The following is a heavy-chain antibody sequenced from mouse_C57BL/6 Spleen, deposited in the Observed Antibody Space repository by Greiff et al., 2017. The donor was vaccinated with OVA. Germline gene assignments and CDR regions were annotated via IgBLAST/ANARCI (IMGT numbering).Heavy chain of an antibody. D-gene: IGHD1-1*01. Sequence: EVHLVESGGGLVKPGGSLKLSCAASGFTFSSYAMSWVRQTPEKRLEWVATISDGGSYTYYPDNVKGRFTISRDNAKNNLYLQMSHLKSEDTAMYYCATGSSRSFYYAMDYWGQGTSVTVSS. CDR3: ATGSSRSFYYAMDY. V-gene: IGHV5-4*01. J-gene: IGHJ4*01. CDR2: ISDGGSYT. CDR1: GFTFSSYA.